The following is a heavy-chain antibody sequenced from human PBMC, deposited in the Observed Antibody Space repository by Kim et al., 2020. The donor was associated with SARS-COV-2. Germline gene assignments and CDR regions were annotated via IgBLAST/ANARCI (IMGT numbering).Heavy chain of an antibody. Sequence: SETLSLTCTVSGGSISSYYWSWIRQPPGKGLEWIGYIYYSGSTNYNPSLKSRVTISVDTSKNQFSLKLSSVTAADTAVYYCARIESPIYYDSSRGGFDPWGQGTLVTVSS. CDR2: IYYSGST. D-gene: IGHD3-22*01. J-gene: IGHJ5*02. V-gene: IGHV4-59*01. CDR1: GGSISSYY. CDR3: ARIESPIYYDSSRGGFDP.